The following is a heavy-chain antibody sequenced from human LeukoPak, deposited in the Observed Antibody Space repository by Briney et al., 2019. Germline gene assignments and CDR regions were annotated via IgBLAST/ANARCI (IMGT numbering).Heavy chain of an antibody. CDR3: AKNGYCSSSSCYADFDY. D-gene: IGHD2-2*03. CDR2: ISGSGGST. CDR1: GFTFSNYA. J-gene: IGHJ4*02. Sequence: GGSLRLSCAASGFTFSNYAMSWVRQAPGKGLEWVSTISGSGGSTYYADSVKGRFTISRDNYKNTLYVQMNSLRAEDTAVYYCAKNGYCSSSSCYADFDYWGQGTLVTVSS. V-gene: IGHV3-23*01.